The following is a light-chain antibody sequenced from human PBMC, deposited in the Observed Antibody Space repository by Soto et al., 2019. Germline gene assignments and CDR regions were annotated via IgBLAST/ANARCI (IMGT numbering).Light chain of an antibody. CDR2: DAS. V-gene: IGKV1-5*01. Sequence: DIQMTQSPSTLSASVGARVTITCRASQSISSWLAWYQQRPGRAPEVLIYDASSLESGVPSRFSGSGSGTEFTLTISSLQPDDFATYYCQQYNSYPVTFGGGTKVDIK. CDR1: QSISSW. J-gene: IGKJ4*01. CDR3: QQYNSYPVT.